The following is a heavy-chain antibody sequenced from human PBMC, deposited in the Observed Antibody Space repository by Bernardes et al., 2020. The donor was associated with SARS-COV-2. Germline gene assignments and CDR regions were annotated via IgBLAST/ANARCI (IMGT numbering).Heavy chain of an antibody. D-gene: IGHD6-6*01. V-gene: IGHV3-48*04. J-gene: IGHJ4*02. CDR2: ISSSSSTI. CDR1: GFTFSSYS. Sequence: GGSLRLSCAASGFTFSSYSMNWVRQAPGKGLEWVSYISSSSSTIYYADSVKGRFTISRDNAKNSLYLQMNSLRAEDTAVYYCAREDSSSSLNFDYWGQGTLVTVSS. CDR3: AREDSSSSLNFDY.